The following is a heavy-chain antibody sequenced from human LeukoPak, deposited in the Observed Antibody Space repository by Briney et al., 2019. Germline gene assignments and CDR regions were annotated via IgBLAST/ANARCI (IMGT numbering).Heavy chain of an antibody. V-gene: IGHV4-59*01. J-gene: IGHJ4*02. CDR3: ARASAKSGSYFGY. Sequence: SETLSLTCTVSGGSIRSYYWTWIRQPPGKGLEWIGYIYYSGSTNYNPSLKSRVTISVDTSKNQFSLKLSSVTAADTAVYYCARASAKSGSYFGYWGQGTLVTVSS. CDR2: IYYSGST. CDR1: GGSIRSYY. D-gene: IGHD1-26*01.